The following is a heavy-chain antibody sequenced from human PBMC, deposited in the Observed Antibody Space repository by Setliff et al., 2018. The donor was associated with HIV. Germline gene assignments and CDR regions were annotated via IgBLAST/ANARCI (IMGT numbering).Heavy chain of an antibody. CDR1: GFTFTDYT. J-gene: IGHJ4*02. CDR3: ARDVSWRVRTYIDY. Sequence: PGGSLRLSCAASGFTFTDYTMNWVRQAPGKGLEWVSFISRSNSYIYYADSVKGRFTISRDNAKNSLYLQMNSLTAEDTAVYYCARDVSWRVRTYIDYWGQGALVTVSS. V-gene: IGHV3-21*01. CDR2: ISRSNSYI. D-gene: IGHD3-3*01.